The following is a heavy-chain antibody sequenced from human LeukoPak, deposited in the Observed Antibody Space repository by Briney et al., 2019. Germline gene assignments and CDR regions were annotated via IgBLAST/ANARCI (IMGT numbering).Heavy chain of an antibody. Sequence: SVKVSCKASGGTFSSYAISWVRQAPGQGLESMGGIIPIFGTANYAQKFQGRVTITADESTSTVYMELSSLRSEDTAVYYCASLGWLLHRSYDYWGQGTLVTVSS. V-gene: IGHV1-69*13. J-gene: IGHJ4*02. CDR1: GGTFSSYA. CDR2: IIPIFGTA. D-gene: IGHD3-22*01. CDR3: ASLGWLLHRSYDY.